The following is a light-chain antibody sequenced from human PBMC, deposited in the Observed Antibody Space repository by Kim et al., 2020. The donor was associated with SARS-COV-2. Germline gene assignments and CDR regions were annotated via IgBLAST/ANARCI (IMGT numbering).Light chain of an antibody. Sequence: PGERATLSCRASQTVNNYLAWYQQKPGQAPRLLIYGASSRATGIPDRFSGSGSGTDFTLTISRLEPEDFAVFYCQQYAGSPLSATFGGGTKVEIK. CDR3: QQYAGSPLSAT. CDR2: GAS. CDR1: QTVNNY. J-gene: IGKJ4*01. V-gene: IGKV3-20*01.